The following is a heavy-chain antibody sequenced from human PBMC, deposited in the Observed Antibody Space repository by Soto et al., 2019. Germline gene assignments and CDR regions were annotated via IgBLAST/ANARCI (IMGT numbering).Heavy chain of an antibody. CDR2: ISAYNGNT. CDR3: ARDNGYESDY. V-gene: IGHV1-18*01. D-gene: IGHD5-12*01. J-gene: IGHJ4*02. CDR1: GYTFTSYG. Sequence: QVQLVQSGAEVKKPGASVKVSCKASGYTFTSYGISWVRQAPGQGLEGMGWISAYNGNTNYAQKHRGRVTMTKNTSTSTAYMELRSLRSDDTAVYYWARDNGYESDYWGQGTLVTVSS.